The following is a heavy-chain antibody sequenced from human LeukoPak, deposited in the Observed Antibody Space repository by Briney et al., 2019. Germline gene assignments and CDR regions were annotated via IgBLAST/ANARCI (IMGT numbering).Heavy chain of an antibody. D-gene: IGHD2-15*01. V-gene: IGHV3-13*01. CDR3: ARGLPGGLDP. CDR2: ISTAGDT. J-gene: IGHJ5*02. Sequence: GGVLRLSSAAAGFTFSCYDMHWGRQAVGEVLEWVSSISTAGDTYFSGSVKGRFTISRENAKNSLYLQMNSLRVGDTAVYYCARGLPGGLDPWGQGTLVTVSS. CDR1: GFTFSCYD.